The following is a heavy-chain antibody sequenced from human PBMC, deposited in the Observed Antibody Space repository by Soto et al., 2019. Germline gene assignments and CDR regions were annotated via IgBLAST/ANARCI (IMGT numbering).Heavy chain of an antibody. J-gene: IGHJ4*02. CDR2: ISYDGSNK. CDR3: ARERRRIVPKSTVKSDPPAGFDY. V-gene: IGHV3-30-3*01. D-gene: IGHD4-4*01. Sequence: GGSLRLSCAASGFTFSSYAMHWVRQAPGKGLEWVAVISYDGSNKYYADSVKGRFTISRDNSKNTLYLQMNSLRAEDTAVYYCARERRRIVPKSTVKSDPPAGFDYWGQGT. CDR1: GFTFSSYA.